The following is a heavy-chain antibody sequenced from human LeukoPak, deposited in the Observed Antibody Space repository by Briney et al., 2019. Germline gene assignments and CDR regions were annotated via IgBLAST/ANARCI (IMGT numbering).Heavy chain of an antibody. CDR2: INPNSGDT. Sequence: ASVKVSCKASGYTLTGYYIHWVRQAPGQGLEWTGRINPNSGDTHSAQKFQGRVTVTRDTSISTAYMGLSRLRSDDTALYYCARDRVYGGNDFDYWGQGTLVTVSS. V-gene: IGHV1-2*06. D-gene: IGHD4-23*01. J-gene: IGHJ4*02. CDR3: ARDRVYGGNDFDY. CDR1: GYTLTGYY.